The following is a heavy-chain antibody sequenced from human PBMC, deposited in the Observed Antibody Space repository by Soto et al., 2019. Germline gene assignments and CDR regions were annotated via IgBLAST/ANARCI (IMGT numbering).Heavy chain of an antibody. V-gene: IGHV4-31*03. D-gene: IGHD2-8*01. Sequence: ASETLSLTCTVSGGSISSGGYYWSWIRQRPGKGLEWIAYIDYSGTPYYNPSLKSRVTMSLDTSENHFSLKLNSVTAADTAVYFCARGTKVASFDYWGQGTLVTVSS. J-gene: IGHJ4*02. CDR1: GGSISSGGYY. CDR2: IDYSGTP. CDR3: ARGTKVASFDY.